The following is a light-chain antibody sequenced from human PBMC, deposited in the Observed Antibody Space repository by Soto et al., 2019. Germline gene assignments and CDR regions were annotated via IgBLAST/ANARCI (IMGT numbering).Light chain of an antibody. CDR3: QQYIDWPPIT. CDR2: GAS. J-gene: IGKJ5*01. Sequence: EIVMTHSPATLSVSPGERATLSCRASQSVSSNLAWYQQRPGQAPRLLIYGASTRATGIPARFSGSGSGTEFTLTISSLQSEDFAVYYCQQYIDWPPITFGQGTRLEIK. V-gene: IGKV3-15*01. CDR1: QSVSSN.